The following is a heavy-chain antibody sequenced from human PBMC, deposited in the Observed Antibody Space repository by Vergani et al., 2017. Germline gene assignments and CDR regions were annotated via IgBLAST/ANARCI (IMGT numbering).Heavy chain of an antibody. CDR1: GGSVSSGSYY. J-gene: IGHJ4*02. Sequence: QVQLQESGPGLVNPSETLSLTCTVSGGSVSSGSYYWSWIRQHPGKGLEWIGYIYYSGSTYYNPSLKSRVTISVDTSKNQFSLKLSSVTAADTAVYYCARGRGGAIGFSGKEFDYWGQGTLVTVSS. CDR2: IYYSGST. V-gene: IGHV4-31*03. D-gene: IGHD3-16*01. CDR3: ARGRGGAIGFSGKEFDY.